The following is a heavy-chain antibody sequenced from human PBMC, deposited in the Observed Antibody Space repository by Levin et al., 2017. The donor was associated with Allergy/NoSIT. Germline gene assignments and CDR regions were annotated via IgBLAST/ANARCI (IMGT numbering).Heavy chain of an antibody. J-gene: IGHJ4*02. CDR1: GYTFSGNY. Sequence: PAASVKVSCEASGYTFSGNYMHWVRQAPGQGLEWMGWINPNSGGTTYAQKFQGRVTMTRDTSISTVYLELSSLTSDDTAVYYCARDFGYCSGGRCYSLGCDYWGQGTLVTVSS. CDR2: INPNSGGT. CDR3: ARDFGYCSGGRCYSLGCDY. V-gene: IGHV1-2*02. D-gene: IGHD2-15*01.